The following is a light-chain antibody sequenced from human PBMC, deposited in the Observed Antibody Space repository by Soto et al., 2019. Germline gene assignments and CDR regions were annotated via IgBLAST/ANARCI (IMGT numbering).Light chain of an antibody. CDR2: GAS. CDR1: QSVSSSY. CDR3: QEYGSSPRT. Sequence: EIVLTQSPGTLSLSPGERATLSCRASQSVSSSYLAWYQQKPGQAPRLLIYGASSRATGIPDRFSGSGSGTDFTLTISRLEPEAFAVYYCQEYGSSPRTFGQGTKVESK. V-gene: IGKV3-20*01. J-gene: IGKJ1*01.